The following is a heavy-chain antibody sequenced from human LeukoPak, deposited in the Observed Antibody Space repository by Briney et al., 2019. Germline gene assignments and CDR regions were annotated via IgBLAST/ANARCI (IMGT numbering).Heavy chain of an antibody. D-gene: IGHD6-19*01. CDR2: IYWDDDK. J-gene: IGHJ5*02. CDR1: GFSLSTSGVG. CDR3: AHRRAVAGIIWFDP. Sequence: SGPTLVKPTQTLTLTCTFSGFSLSTSGVGVGWIRQPPGKALEWLALIYWDDDKRYSPSLKSRLTITKDTSKNQVVLTMANMDPVDTATYYCAHRRAVAGIIWFDPWGQGTLVTVSS. V-gene: IGHV2-5*02.